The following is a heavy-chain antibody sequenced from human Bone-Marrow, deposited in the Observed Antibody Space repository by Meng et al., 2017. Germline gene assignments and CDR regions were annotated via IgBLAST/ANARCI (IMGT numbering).Heavy chain of an antibody. CDR2: IIPIFGTA. V-gene: IGHV1-69*06. CDR1: GGTFSSYA. Sequence: QVQRLQYGAEVKKPGSSGKVSCKASGGTFSSYAISWVRQAPGQGLEWMGGIIPIFGTANYAQKFQGRVTITADKSTSTAYMELSSLRSEDTAVYYCARRGQLWLDSFDPWGQGTLVTVSS. J-gene: IGHJ5*02. D-gene: IGHD5-18*01. CDR3: ARRGQLWLDSFDP.